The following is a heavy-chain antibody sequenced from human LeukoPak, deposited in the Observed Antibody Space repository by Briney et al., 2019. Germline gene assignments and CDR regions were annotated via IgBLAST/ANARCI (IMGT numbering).Heavy chain of an antibody. CDR1: GFTVSSNY. V-gene: IGHV3-66*01. Sequence: PGGSLRLSCAASGFTVSSNYMSWVRQAPGKGLEWGSVIYSGCGTSYADSVKGRFTIPRDKSKNTLYLPMNSLSEEDAAGYYFARDPILGYYSSGWYGYRGQGTLVTVSP. D-gene: IGHD6-19*01. J-gene: IGHJ4*02. CDR2: IYSGCGT. CDR3: ARDPILGYYSSGWYGY.